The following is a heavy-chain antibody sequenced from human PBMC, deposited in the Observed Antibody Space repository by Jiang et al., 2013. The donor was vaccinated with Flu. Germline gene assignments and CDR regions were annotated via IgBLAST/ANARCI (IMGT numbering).Heavy chain of an antibody. CDR2: IYYSGST. CDR3: ARRALGWFDP. Sequence: QLLESGSGLVKPSETLSLTCTVSGGSISSYYWSWIRQPPGKGLEWIGYIYYSGSTNYNPSLKSRVTISVDTSKNQFSLKLSSVTAADTAVYYCARRALGWFDPWGQGTLVTVSS. D-gene: IGHD3-16*01. V-gene: IGHV4-59*08. J-gene: IGHJ5*02. CDR1: GGSISSYY.